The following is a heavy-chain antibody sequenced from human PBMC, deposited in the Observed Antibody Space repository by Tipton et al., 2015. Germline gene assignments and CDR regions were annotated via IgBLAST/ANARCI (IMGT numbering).Heavy chain of an antibody. CDR3: ARDKERWLQYWAFDI. CDR1: AYSISSDYY. Sequence: TLSLTCAVSAYSISSDYYWGWIRQPPGKGLEWIGSISHSGNTYYNPSLKSRVTISVDTSKTQFSLKMSSVTASDTAVYYCARDKERWLQYWAFDIWGQGTMVTVSS. J-gene: IGHJ3*02. CDR2: ISHSGNT. V-gene: IGHV4-38-2*02. D-gene: IGHD5-24*01.